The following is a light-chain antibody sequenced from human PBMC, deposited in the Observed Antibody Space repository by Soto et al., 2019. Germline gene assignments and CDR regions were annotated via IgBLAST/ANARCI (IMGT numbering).Light chain of an antibody. V-gene: IGKV1-5*01. J-gene: IGKJ4*01. CDR2: DTS. CDR1: QNVNDY. CDR3: QQLRSYPST. Sequence: DIQMNQTPSTLSASVGDRVTINCRASQNVNDYLAWYQQKPVNSPNVLIYDTSTLESGVPSRFSGSGFGTDFTLTIISLQAEDFASYYCQQLRSYPSTFGGGTKVDIK.